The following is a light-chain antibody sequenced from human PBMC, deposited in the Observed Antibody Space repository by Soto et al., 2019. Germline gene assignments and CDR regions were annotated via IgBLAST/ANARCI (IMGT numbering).Light chain of an antibody. Sequence: QSVLPLPPSTSGPPGQRVAISCSGTSSNIGSHTVNRYQQLPGTAPNLLIYGVDQRPSGIPDRFFGSKSGTSASLAISGRNSEDDVDYYCASWDDRLNGPVFGGGTKLTGL. CDR3: ASWDDRLNGPV. CDR1: SSNIGSHT. J-gene: IGLJ3*02. CDR2: GVD. V-gene: IGLV1-44*01.